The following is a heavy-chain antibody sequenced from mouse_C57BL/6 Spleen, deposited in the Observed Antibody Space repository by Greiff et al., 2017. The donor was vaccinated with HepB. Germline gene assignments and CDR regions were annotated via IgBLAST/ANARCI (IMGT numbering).Heavy chain of an antibody. D-gene: IGHD2-3*01. Sequence: VKLMESGPGLVAPSQSLSITCTVSGFSLTSYGVSWVRQPPGKGLEWLGVIWGDGSTNYHSALISRLSISKNNSKRQVFLKLNSLQTDDTATYYGAKNDDGYPWFAYWGQGTLVTVSA. CDR3: AKNDDGYPWFAY. CDR2: IWGDGST. CDR1: GFSLTSYG. J-gene: IGHJ3*01. V-gene: IGHV2-3*01.